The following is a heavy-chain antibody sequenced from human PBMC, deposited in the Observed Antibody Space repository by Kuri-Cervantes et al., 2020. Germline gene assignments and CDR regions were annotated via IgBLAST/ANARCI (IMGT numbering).Heavy chain of an antibody. J-gene: IGHJ4*02. CDR1: GFTFSGYW. D-gene: IGHD3-3*01. CDR3: ARDGDFWSGYDY. Sequence: GESLKISCAASGFTFSGYWMHWVRQAPGKGLVWVSRINSDGSSTRYADSVKGRFTISRDNAKNSLYLQMNSLRAEDTAVYYCARDGDFWSGYDYWGQGTLVTVSS. V-gene: IGHV3-74*01. CDR2: INSDGSST.